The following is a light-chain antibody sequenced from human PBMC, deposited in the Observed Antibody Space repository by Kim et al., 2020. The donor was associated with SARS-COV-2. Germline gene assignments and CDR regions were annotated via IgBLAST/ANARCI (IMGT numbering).Light chain of an antibody. CDR3: QVWDSSSDQYV. CDR1: RIGSKS. J-gene: IGLJ1*01. V-gene: IGLV3-21*04. CDR2: FDS. Sequence: APGKTARITCGGNRIGSKSVHWYEQKPGQAPVLVISFDSDRPSGIPERISGSNSGNTATLIISRVEAGDEADYYCQVWDSSSDQYVFGPGTKVTVL.